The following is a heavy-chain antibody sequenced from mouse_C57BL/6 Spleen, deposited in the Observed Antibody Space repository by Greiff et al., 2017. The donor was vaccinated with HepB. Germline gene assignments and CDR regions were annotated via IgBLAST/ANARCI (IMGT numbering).Heavy chain of an antibody. J-gene: IGHJ3*01. CDR2: ISDSGST. V-gene: IGHV3-1*01. CDR3: AREGRLCPFAY. Sequence: EVMLVESGPGMVKPSQSLSLTCTVTGYSITSGYDWHWIRHFPGNKLEWMGYISDSGSTNYNPSLKSRISITHDTSKNHFFLKLNSVTTEDTATYYCAREGRLCPFAYWGQGTLVTVSA. CDR1: GYSITSGYD. D-gene: IGHD1-2*01.